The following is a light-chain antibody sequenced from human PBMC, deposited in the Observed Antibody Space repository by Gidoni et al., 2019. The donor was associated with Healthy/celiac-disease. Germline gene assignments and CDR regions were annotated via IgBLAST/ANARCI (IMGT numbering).Light chain of an antibody. CDR2: QDS. CDR1: KLGDKY. V-gene: IGLV3-1*01. J-gene: IGLJ2*01. CDR3: QTCDSSTGI. Sequence: SYELTQPPSVSVSPGQTASITCSGDKLGDKYAYWYQQKTGQSPVLVIYQDSKLPSGIPDRFSGSNSGNTATLTISGTQSMDEADYYCQTCDSSTGIFGGGTKLTVL.